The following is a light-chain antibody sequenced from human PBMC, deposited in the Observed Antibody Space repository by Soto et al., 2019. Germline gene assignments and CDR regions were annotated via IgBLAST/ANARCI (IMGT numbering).Light chain of an antibody. V-gene: IGLV1-51*01. CDR3: GSWDSSLSAYV. CDR1: GSNIGGNS. Sequence: QSVLTQPPSVSAAPGQKVTMSCSGSGSNIGGNSVSWYQQLPGTAPKLLIYDDNKRPSGIPDRFSGSKSGTSATLGITGFQTGDEADYYCGSWDSSLSAYVFGTGTKVTVL. CDR2: DDN. J-gene: IGLJ1*01.